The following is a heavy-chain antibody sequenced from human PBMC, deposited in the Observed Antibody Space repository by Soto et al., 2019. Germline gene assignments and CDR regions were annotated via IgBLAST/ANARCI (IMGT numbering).Heavy chain of an antibody. CDR1: GFTPTTTP. Sequence: PGGSLRLCCAGSGFTPTTTPLSWVRQAPGKGLEWLTSISGTASRTYYVDSVKGRFFISRDNSKNTVTLQMNNLTVDDTAVYYCATSFRYFDNWGQGTRVTVSS. J-gene: IGHJ4*02. D-gene: IGHD3-9*01. CDR3: ATSFRYFDN. CDR2: ISGTASRT. V-gene: IGHV3-23*01.